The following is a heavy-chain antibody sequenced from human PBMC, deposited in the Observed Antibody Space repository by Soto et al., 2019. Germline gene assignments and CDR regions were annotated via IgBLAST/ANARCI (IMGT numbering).Heavy chain of an antibody. CDR1: GFTFSSYA. V-gene: IGHV3-48*02. J-gene: IGHJ5*02. Sequence: GGSLRLSCAASGFTFSSYAMSWVRQAPGKGLEWVSYISSSSSTIYYADSVKGRFTISRDNAKHSLYLQMNSLRDEDTAVYYCARESRFLEWLSLNWFDPWGQGTLVTVSS. D-gene: IGHD3-3*01. CDR3: ARESRFLEWLSLNWFDP. CDR2: ISSSSSTI.